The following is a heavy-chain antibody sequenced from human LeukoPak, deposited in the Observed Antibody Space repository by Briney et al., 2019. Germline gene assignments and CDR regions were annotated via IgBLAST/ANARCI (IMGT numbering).Heavy chain of an antibody. J-gene: IGHJ4*02. CDR3: AKGDYYDSSGPWPFY. CDR2: IRHDGSNK. CDR1: GFTFSSYG. D-gene: IGHD3-22*01. V-gene: IGHV3-30*02. Sequence: PGGSLRLSCAASGFTFSSYGMHWVRQAPGKGLEWVAFIRHDGSNKYYADSVKGRFTISRDNSKNTLYLQMNSLRAEDTAVYYCAKGDYYDSSGPWPFYWGQGTLVTVSS.